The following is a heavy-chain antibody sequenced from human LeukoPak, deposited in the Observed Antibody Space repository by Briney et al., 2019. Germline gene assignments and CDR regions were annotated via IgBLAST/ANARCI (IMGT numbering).Heavy chain of an antibody. Sequence: GGSLRLSCAASGFTFSSYWMSWVRQAPGKGPEWVAFIRYDGSNKYYADSVKGRFTISRDNFKNTLYLQMNSLRAEDTAVYYCAKGAPTYYYDSSGYYSFDYWGQGTLVTVSS. CDR2: IRYDGSNK. V-gene: IGHV3-30*02. CDR3: AKGAPTYYYDSSGYYSFDY. J-gene: IGHJ4*02. CDR1: GFTFSSYW. D-gene: IGHD3-22*01.